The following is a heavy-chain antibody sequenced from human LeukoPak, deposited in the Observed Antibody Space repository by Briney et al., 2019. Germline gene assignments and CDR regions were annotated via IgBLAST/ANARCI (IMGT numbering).Heavy chain of an antibody. CDR2: INSDGSTT. Sequence: PGGSLRLSCAASGFTFSSYSMNWVRQAPGKGLVWVSRINSDGSTTTYADSVKGRFTISRDNARNTLYLQMNSLRAEDTAVYYCASSAYNGIKLDYWGQGNLVTVSS. V-gene: IGHV3-74*01. J-gene: IGHJ4*02. CDR3: ASSAYNGIKLDY. D-gene: IGHD1-26*01. CDR1: GFTFSSYS.